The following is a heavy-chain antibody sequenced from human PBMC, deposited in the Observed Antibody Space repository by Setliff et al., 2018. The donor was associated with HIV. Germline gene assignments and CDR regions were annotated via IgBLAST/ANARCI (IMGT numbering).Heavy chain of an antibody. D-gene: IGHD4-4*01. CDR2: IYYSGSA. CDR3: ARITDDYSRFYYYMDV. J-gene: IGHJ6*03. CDR1: GGSVSGYY. Sequence: LSLTCTISGGSVSGYYWSWIRQPPGKGLEWIGYIYYSGSANHNPSLKSRVTISVDTSKNEVSLKLTYVTSADTAVYYCARITDDYSRFYYYMDVWGKGTTVTVSS. V-gene: IGHV4-59*02.